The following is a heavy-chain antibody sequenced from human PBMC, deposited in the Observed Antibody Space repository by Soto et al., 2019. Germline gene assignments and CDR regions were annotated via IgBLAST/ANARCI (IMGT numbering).Heavy chain of an antibody. CDR3: ASDLSGRADV. D-gene: IGHD3-10*01. J-gene: IGHJ6*02. CDR2: MDEDGGTI. Sequence: EVQLVESGGGLVRPGGSLRLSCAASGFTFSSYWMHWVHQVPGKGLVWVSRMDEDGGTIDYADSVKGRFTISRDNAKNTLYLQMNSLRVEDTAVYYCASDLSGRADVWGQGTTVTVSS. CDR1: GFTFSSYW. V-gene: IGHV3-74*02.